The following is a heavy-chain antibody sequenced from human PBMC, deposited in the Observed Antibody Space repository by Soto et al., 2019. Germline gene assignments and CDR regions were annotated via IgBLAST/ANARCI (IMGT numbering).Heavy chain of an antibody. Sequence: PSETLSLTCAVSGGSVSSSQWWTWVRQAPGKGLEWVGHIKSKTDGGTTDYAAPVKGRFTISRDDSKNTLYLRMNSLKTEDTAVYYCTTDTYDYVWGSYRHFDYWGQGTLVTVSS. V-gene: IGHV3-15*07. D-gene: IGHD3-16*02. CDR2: IKSKTDGGTT. CDR1: GGSVSSSQW. CDR3: TTDTYDYVWGSYRHFDY. J-gene: IGHJ4*02.